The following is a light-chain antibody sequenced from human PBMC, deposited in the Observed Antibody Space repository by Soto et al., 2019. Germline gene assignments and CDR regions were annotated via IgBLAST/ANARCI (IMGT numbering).Light chain of an antibody. CDR3: QQYNNYLYT. J-gene: IGKJ2*01. V-gene: IGKV1-5*03. CDR1: QSISNW. Sequence: DIQMTQSHSTLSASVGDRVTITCRASQSISNWLAWYQQKPGKAPKLLIYKASSLESGVPSRFSGSGSGTQFTLTISSLQPDDFATYYCQQYNNYLYTFGQGTKLEIK. CDR2: KAS.